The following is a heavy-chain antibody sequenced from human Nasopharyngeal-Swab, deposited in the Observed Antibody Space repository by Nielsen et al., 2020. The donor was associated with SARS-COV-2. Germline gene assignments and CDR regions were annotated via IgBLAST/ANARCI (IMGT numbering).Heavy chain of an antibody. Sequence: GGSLRLSCAASGFTFSSYGMHWVRQAPGKGLEWVAVISYDGSNKYYADSVKGRFTISRDNSKNTLYLQMNSLRAEDTAVYYCAKDRVQLWRYLDLWGRGTLVTVSS. V-gene: IGHV3-30*18. CDR2: ISYDGSNK. CDR1: GFTFSSYG. CDR3: AKDRVQLWRYLDL. D-gene: IGHD5-18*01. J-gene: IGHJ2*01.